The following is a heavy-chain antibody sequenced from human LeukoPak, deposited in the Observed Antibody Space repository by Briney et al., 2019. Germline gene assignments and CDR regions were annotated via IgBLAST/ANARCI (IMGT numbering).Heavy chain of an antibody. V-gene: IGHV4-39*01. CDR1: GGSISSSSYY. D-gene: IGHD6-19*01. J-gene: IGHJ4*02. CDR3: ASLPVAGSFTFWGSY. Sequence: SETLSLTCTVSGGSISSSSYYWGWIRQPPGKGLEWIGSIYYSGSTYYNPSLKSRVTISVDTSKNQFSLKLSSVTAADTAVYYCASLPVAGSFTFWGSYWGQGTLVTVSS. CDR2: IYYSGST.